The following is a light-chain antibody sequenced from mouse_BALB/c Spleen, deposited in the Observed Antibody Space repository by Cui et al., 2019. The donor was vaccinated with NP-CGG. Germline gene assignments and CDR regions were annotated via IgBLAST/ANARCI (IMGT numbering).Light chain of an antibody. CDR2: GTN. Sequence: HAVVCQESVLTTSPGETVTLTCRSSTGAVTTSNYANWVQEKPDHLFTGLIGGTNNRAPGVPARFSGSLIGDKAALTITGAQTDDEAIYFCALWYSNHWVFGGGTKLTVL. CDR1: TGAVTTSNY. V-gene: IGLV1*01. J-gene: IGLJ1*01. CDR3: ALWYSNHWV.